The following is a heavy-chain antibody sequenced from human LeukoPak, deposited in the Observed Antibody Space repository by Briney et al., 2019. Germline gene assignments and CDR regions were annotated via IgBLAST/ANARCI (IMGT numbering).Heavy chain of an antibody. V-gene: IGHV4-34*01. CDR3: ARGNWNYPSTNWFDP. CDR2: INHSGST. CDR1: GGSFSGYY. J-gene: IGHJ5*02. D-gene: IGHD1-7*01. Sequence: SETLSLTCAVSGGSFSGYYWSWIRQPPGKGLEWIGEINHSGSTNYNPSLKSRVTISVDTSKNQFSLKLSSVTAAGTAVYYCARGNWNYPSTNWFDPWGQGTLVTVSS.